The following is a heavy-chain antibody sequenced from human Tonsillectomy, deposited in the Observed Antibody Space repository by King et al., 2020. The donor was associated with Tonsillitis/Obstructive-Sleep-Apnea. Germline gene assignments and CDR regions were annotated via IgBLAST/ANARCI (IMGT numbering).Heavy chain of an antibody. J-gene: IGHJ4*02. CDR1: GYTFTSYY. V-gene: IGHV1-46*01. Sequence: QLVQSGAEVKKPGASVKVSCKASGYTFTSYYIHWVRHAPAQGLEWRGIINPSGGSTSYAQKFQGRATLTRDTSTSTVYMGLSSLRSEETAVYYCARDGSVATRPLDYWGQGTLVTVSS. CDR2: INPSGGST. CDR3: ARDGSVATRPLDY. D-gene: IGHD6-6*01.